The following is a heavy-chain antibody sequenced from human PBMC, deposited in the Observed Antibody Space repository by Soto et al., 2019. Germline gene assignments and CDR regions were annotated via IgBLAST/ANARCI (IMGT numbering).Heavy chain of an antibody. CDR2: IYASGNT. Sequence: QVQLLESGPGLVRPSQTLSLTCTVSGDSISSGGYYWTWIRQHPGEGLQWIAYIYASGNTYYNPAHRSRVSISVAASQNQFVLRVYPVTAAGTALYFCARGPTYGDGGTHVGFDHWGQGVRVTVSS. CDR3: ARGPTYGDGGTHVGFDH. CDR1: GDSISSGGYY. V-gene: IGHV4-31*03. D-gene: IGHD2-8*01. J-gene: IGHJ5*02.